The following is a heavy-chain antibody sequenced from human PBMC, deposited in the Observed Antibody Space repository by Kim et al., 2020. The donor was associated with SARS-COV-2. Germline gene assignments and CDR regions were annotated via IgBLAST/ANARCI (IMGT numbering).Heavy chain of an antibody. CDR1: GFTFSSYD. CDR2: ISYDGSNK. CDR3: AKGGRLSVWGSYRYWVGYYYGMDV. D-gene: IGHD3-16*02. J-gene: IGHJ6*02. Sequence: GGSLRLSCAASGFTFSSYDMHWVRQAPGKGLEWVAVISYDGSNKYYADSVKGRFTISRDNSKNTLYLQMNSLRAEDTAVYYCAKGGRLSVWGSYRYWVGYYYGMDVWGQGTTVTVSS. V-gene: IGHV3-30*18.